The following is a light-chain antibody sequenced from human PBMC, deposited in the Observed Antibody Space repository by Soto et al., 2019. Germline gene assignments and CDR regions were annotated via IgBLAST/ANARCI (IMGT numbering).Light chain of an antibody. Sequence: DFVMTQSPYSLAVSLGERATINCKASQSVLSNSNNKNYLAWFQQKSGQPPKLLIYWASTRQSGVPDRFSGSGSATDFTLTISSLQAEDVAVYYCQQYYSTPLTFGGGTKVDIK. CDR3: QQYYSTPLT. V-gene: IGKV4-1*01. CDR1: QSVLSNSNNKNY. J-gene: IGKJ4*01. CDR2: WAS.